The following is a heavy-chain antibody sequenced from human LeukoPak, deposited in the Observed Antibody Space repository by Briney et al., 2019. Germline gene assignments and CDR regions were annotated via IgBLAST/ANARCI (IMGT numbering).Heavy chain of an antibody. CDR2: IYTSGST. D-gene: IGHD3-22*01. V-gene: IGHV4-61*02. CDR1: GGSISSGSYY. CDR3: ARTQAPGQPEYSGYYRGAFDI. J-gene: IGHJ3*02. Sequence: SETLSLTCTVSGGSISSGSYYWSWIRQPAGKGLEWIGRIYTSGSTNYNPPLKSRVTISVDTSKNQFSLKLSSVTAADTAVYYCARTQAPGQPEYSGYYRGAFDIWGQGTMVTVSS.